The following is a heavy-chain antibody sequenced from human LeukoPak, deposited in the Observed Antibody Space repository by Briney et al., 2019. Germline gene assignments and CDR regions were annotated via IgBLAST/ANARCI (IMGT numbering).Heavy chain of an antibody. D-gene: IGHD3-16*02. V-gene: IGHV3-7*01. J-gene: IGHJ4*02. CDR2: IKQDGSEK. CDR3: ARDRDDYVWGSYQEY. CDR1: GFTFSSYG. Sequence: GGSLRLSCAASGFTFSSYGMHWVRQAPGKGLEWVANIKQDGSEKYYVDSVKGRSTISRDNAKNSLYLQMNSLRAQDTAVYYCARDRDDYVWGSYQEYWGQGTLVTVSS.